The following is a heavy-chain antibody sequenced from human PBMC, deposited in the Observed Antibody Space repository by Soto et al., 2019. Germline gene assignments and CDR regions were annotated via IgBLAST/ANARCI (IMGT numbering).Heavy chain of an antibody. J-gene: IGHJ4*02. Sequence: EVQLLESGGGLVQPGGSLRLSCAASGFTFSSYAMSWVRQAPGKGLEWVSAISGSGGSTYYADSVKGRFTISRDNAKNSLYLQMNSLRAGDTAVYYCARAGVAGYYFDYWGQGTLVTVSS. D-gene: IGHD6-19*01. CDR1: GFTFSSYA. V-gene: IGHV3-23*01. CDR2: ISGSGGST. CDR3: ARAGVAGYYFDY.